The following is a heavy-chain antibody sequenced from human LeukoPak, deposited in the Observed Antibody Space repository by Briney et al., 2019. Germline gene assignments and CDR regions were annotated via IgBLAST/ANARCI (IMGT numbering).Heavy chain of an antibody. CDR3: AKDSPYSSSWYVIGYFDY. Sequence: PGGSLRLSCAASGFTFDDYAMHWVRQAPGKGLEWVSGISWNSGSIGYADSVKGRFTISRDNAKNSLYLQMNSLRAEDTALYYCAKDSPYSSSWYVIGYFDYWGQGTLVTVSS. D-gene: IGHD6-13*01. CDR1: GFTFDDYA. V-gene: IGHV3-9*01. CDR2: ISWNSGSI. J-gene: IGHJ4*02.